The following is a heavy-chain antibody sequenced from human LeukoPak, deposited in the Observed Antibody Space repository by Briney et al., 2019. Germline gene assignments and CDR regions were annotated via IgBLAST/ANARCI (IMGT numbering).Heavy chain of an antibody. CDR2: ITDSGSGGRT. CDR1: GFTFSSCA. CDR3: ASQERQIKQWQFDY. Sequence: GGSLRLSCAASGFTFSSCAMTWVRQAPGKGLEWVSVITDSGSGGRTLYADSVEGRFTISRDNSKNTLYLQIDSLRADDTAVYHCASQERQIKQWQFDYWGQGTLVTVSS. J-gene: IGHJ4*02. D-gene: IGHD1/OR15-1a*01. V-gene: IGHV3-23*01.